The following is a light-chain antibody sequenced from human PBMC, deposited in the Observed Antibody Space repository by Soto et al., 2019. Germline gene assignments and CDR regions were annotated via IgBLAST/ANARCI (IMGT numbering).Light chain of an antibody. CDR2: DVS. V-gene: IGLV2-14*01. J-gene: IGLJ1*01. CDR3: SSYTSSSTLYV. CDR1: SSDVGNYNY. Sequence: QSVLTQPASVSGSPGQSITISCTGTSSDVGNYNYVSWYQQHPGKAPKLMICDVSDRPSGVSNRFSGSKSGNTASLTISGLQAEDEADYYCSSYTSSSTLYVFGTGTKVTVL.